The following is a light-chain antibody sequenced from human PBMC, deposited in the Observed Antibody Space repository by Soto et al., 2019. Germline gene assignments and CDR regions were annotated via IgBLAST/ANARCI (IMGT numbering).Light chain of an antibody. V-gene: IGKV1-5*03. CDR1: QTISSW. CDR2: KAS. CDR3: QQYNSSSEA. Sequence: DIQMTQSPSTLSGSVGDRVTITCRASQTISSWLAWYQQKPGKAPKLLIYKASTLKSGVPSRFSGSGSGTEFTLTISSLQPDDFATYYCQQYNSSSEAFGQGTKVELK. J-gene: IGKJ1*01.